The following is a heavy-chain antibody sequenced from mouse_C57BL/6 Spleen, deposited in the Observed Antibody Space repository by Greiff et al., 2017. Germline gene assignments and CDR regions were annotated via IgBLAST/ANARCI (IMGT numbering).Heavy chain of an antibody. D-gene: IGHD1-1*01. CDR1: GYSITSGYD. Sequence: EVQLQQSGPGMVKPSQSLSLTCTVTGYSITSGYDWHWIRHSPGNKLEWMGYISYSGSTNYNPSLKSRISITHDTSKNHFFLKLNSVTTEDTATYYCARGGDYYGSRDAMDYWGQGTSVTVSS. CDR3: ARGGDYYGSRDAMDY. J-gene: IGHJ4*01. CDR2: ISYSGST. V-gene: IGHV3-1*01.